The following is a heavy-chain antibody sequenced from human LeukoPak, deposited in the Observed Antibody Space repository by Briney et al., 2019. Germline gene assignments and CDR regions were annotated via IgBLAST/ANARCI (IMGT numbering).Heavy chain of an antibody. V-gene: IGHV4/OR15-8*02. CDR2: VHLSGAT. CDR3: TRESGAFSPFGF. Sequence: SETLSLTCAVSGGSITTTNWWSWVWQPLGKGMEWIGEVHLSGATNYNLSLESRVSMSIDKSKNHLSLEMTSVTAADTAIYYCTRESGAFSPFGFWGQGTLVTVSS. CDR1: GGSITTTNW. D-gene: IGHD1-26*01. J-gene: IGHJ4*02.